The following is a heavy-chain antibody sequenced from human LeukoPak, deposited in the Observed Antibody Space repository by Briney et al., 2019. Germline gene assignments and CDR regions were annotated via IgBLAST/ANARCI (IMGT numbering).Heavy chain of an antibody. J-gene: IGHJ4*02. V-gene: IGHV3-7*03. CDR1: GFTFSSYW. Sequence: GGSLRLSCAASGFTFSSYWMSWVRQAPGKGLEWVANINQPGSQKYHVDSVKGRFTISRDNARNSLFLQMNSLTADDTAVYYCARGLGKGSSDYWGQGTLVTVSS. CDR2: INQPGSQK. D-gene: IGHD6-6*01. CDR3: ARGLGKGSSDY.